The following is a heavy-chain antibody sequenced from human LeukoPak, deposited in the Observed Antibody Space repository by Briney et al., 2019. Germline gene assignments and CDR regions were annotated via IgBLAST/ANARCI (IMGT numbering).Heavy chain of an antibody. V-gene: IGHV1-69*13. CDR1: GGTFSSYA. D-gene: IGHD3-9*01. CDR2: IIPIFGTA. Sequence: SVKVSCKASGGTFSSYAISWVRQAPGQGLEWMGGIIPIFGTANYAQKFQGRVTITADESTSTAHMELSSLRSEDTAVYYCARANYDILTATPFDPWGQGTLVTVSS. CDR3: ARANYDILTATPFDP. J-gene: IGHJ5*02.